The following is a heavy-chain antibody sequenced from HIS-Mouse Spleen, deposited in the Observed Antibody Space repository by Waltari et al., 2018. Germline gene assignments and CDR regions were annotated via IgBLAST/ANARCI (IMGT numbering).Heavy chain of an antibody. CDR3: AREIPYSSSWYDWYFDL. CDR1: GGSISSSSYY. CDR2: IYYSGRT. J-gene: IGHJ2*01. D-gene: IGHD6-13*01. Sequence: QLQLQESGPGLVKPSETLSLTCTVSGGSISSSSYYWGWIRQPPGKGLEGIGSIYYSGRTPDNQSRKSRVTISVDTSKNRLSLTLSSVTAAETAVYYCAREIPYSSSWYDWYFDLWGRGTLVTVSS. V-gene: IGHV4-39*07.